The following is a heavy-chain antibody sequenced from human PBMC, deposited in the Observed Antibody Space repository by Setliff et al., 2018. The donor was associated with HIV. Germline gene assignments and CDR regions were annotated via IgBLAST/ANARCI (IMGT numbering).Heavy chain of an antibody. D-gene: IGHD4-17*01. CDR2: IFHSGTT. V-gene: IGHV4-38-2*02. Sequence: SETLSLTCTVSGYSISSGYYWGFIRQPPGKGLEWIGSIFHSGTTYYNPSLKSRVTMSVDTSKNQFSLKLISVTAADTAVFYCVRVDYGDYDFDYWGQGTLVTVSS. J-gene: IGHJ4*02. CDR1: GYSISSGYY. CDR3: VRVDYGDYDFDY.